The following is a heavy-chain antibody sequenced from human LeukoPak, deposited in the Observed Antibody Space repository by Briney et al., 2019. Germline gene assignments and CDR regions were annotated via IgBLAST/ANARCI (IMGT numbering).Heavy chain of an antibody. CDR3: AREYYYGSGSYYKNWFDP. V-gene: IGHV4-4*07. D-gene: IGHD3-10*01. Sequence: SSQTLSLTRTVSVGSISSYYWSWIRHPARKGLEWIGRIYTRGSTNYNPSLKSRVAMSVDTSKNQFSLKLSSVTAADTAVYYCAREYYYGSGSYYKNWFDPWGQGTLVTVSS. CDR1: VGSISSYY. J-gene: IGHJ5*02. CDR2: IYTRGST.